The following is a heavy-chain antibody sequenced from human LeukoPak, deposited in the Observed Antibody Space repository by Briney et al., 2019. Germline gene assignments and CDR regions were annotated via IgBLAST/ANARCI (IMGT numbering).Heavy chain of an antibody. CDR2: IYAGGNT. Sequence: GGSLRLSCAASGFTLNTNYMNWVRQVPGKGLEWVSVIYAGGNTYYADSVKGRFTISRDNSNNTPYLQMNSLRAEDTAVYYCAKDLYCSSTSCYMDVWGKGTTVTVSS. CDR1: GFTLNTNY. J-gene: IGHJ6*03. CDR3: AKDLYCSSTSCYMDV. D-gene: IGHD2-2*01. V-gene: IGHV3-53*01.